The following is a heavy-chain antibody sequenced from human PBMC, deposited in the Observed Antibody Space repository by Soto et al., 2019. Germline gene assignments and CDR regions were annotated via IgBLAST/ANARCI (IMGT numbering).Heavy chain of an antibody. CDR1: GFIWNSYD. D-gene: IGHD2-8*02. V-gene: IGHV3-23*01. J-gene: IGHJ3*02. Sequence: GGSLRLSYGAGGFIWNSYDMGWVRQAQGKGLEWVSTILVDGRTFYVDSVKGRFTISRDSSQNTVYLQMNSLTAGDTALYYCAKATATGGGAFDICGQGTMVTVSS. CDR2: ILVDGRT. CDR3: AKATATGGGAFDI.